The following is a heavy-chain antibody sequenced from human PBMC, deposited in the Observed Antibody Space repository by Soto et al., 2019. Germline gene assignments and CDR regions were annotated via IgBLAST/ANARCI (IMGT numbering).Heavy chain of an antibody. D-gene: IGHD3-3*01. Sequence: SETLSLTCTVSGGSISSYYWSWIRQPPGKGLEWIGYIYYSGSTNYNPSLKSRVTISVDTSKNQFSLKLSSVTAADTAVYYCAGAISRRGMDVWGQGTTVTVSS. J-gene: IGHJ6*02. CDR1: GGSISSYY. CDR2: IYYSGST. CDR3: AGAISRRGMDV. V-gene: IGHV4-59*01.